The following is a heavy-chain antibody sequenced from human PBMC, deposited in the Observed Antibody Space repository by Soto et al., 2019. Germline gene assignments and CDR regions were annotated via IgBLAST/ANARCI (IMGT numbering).Heavy chain of an antibody. Sequence: SVKVSCKASGGTFSSYAISWVRQAPGQVLEWMGGIIPIFGTANYAQKFQGRVTITADESTSTAYMELSSLRSEDTAVYYCARERWELPNDAFDIWGQGTMVTVSS. CDR2: IIPIFGTA. CDR1: GGTFSSYA. CDR3: ARERWELPNDAFDI. D-gene: IGHD1-26*01. J-gene: IGHJ3*02. V-gene: IGHV1-69*13.